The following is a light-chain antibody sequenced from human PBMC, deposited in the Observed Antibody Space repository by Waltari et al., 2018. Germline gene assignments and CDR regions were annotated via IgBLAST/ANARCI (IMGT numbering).Light chain of an antibody. CDR2: GKG. V-gene: IGLV3-19*01. Sequence: SSELTQGPAVSVALGQPVKITCQGDSLRTPYASWYQLKPGQAPVLVLFGKGKRPSGIPDRFSGYSSGTTSSLTITGAQAEDEADYYCHSRNGRNNEVVFGGGTKLTVL. J-gene: IGLJ3*02. CDR3: HSRNGRNNEVV. CDR1: SLRTPY.